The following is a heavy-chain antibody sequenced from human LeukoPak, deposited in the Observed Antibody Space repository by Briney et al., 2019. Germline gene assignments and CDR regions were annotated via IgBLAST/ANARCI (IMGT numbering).Heavy chain of an antibody. Sequence: GGSLRLSCAASGFTLSSYSMNWVRQAPGKGLEWVASISSDSSYIDYADSVKGRFTISRDNAKNSLFLKTDTLRGDDTGIYYCARDPNVLGITPYYFDFWGQGTLVTVSS. D-gene: IGHD3-10*02. CDR1: GFTLSSYS. CDR2: ISSDSSYI. CDR3: ARDPNVLGITPYYFDF. V-gene: IGHV3-21*01. J-gene: IGHJ4*02.